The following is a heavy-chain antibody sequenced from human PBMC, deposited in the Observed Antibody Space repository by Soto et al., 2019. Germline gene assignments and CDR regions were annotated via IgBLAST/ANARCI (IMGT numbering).Heavy chain of an antibody. CDR3: ARRIVATETFDY. D-gene: IGHD5-12*01. Sequence: PSETLSLTCTVSGGYISTSAYYWGWIRQPPGKGLEWIGTIYYSGTSYHNPSLKSRVTISVDTSKNQFSLTLTSVTAADTAVYYCARRIVATETFDYWGQGTPVTVSS. CDR1: GGYISTSAYY. CDR2: IYYSGTS. J-gene: IGHJ4*02. V-gene: IGHV4-39*01.